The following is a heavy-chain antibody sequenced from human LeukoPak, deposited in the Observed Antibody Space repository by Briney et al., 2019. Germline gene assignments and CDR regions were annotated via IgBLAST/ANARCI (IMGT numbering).Heavy chain of an antibody. D-gene: IGHD6-13*01. Sequence: SETLSLTCTVSGGSISSSGYYWGWIRQPPGKGLEWIGSIYYSGSTYYNPSLKSRVTISVDTSKNQFSLKPSSVTAADTAVYYCARDSTRFSSCFDYWGQGTLVTVSS. CDR1: GGSISSSGYY. V-gene: IGHV4-39*02. CDR3: ARDSTRFSSCFDY. CDR2: IYYSGST. J-gene: IGHJ4*02.